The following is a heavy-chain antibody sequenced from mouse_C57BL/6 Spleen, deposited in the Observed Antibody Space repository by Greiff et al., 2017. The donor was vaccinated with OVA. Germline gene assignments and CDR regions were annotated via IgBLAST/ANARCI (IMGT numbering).Heavy chain of an antibody. V-gene: IGHV1-82*01. D-gene: IGHD2-3*01. CDR2: IYPGDGDT. J-gene: IGHJ4*01. CDR1: GYAFSSSW. Sequence: QVQLKESGPELVKPGASVKISCKASGYAFSSSWMNWVKQRPGKGLEWIGRIYPGDGDTNYNGKFKGEATLTADKSSSTAYMQLSSLTSEDSAVYFCARSFYEYAMDYWGQGTSVTVSS. CDR3: ARSFYEYAMDY.